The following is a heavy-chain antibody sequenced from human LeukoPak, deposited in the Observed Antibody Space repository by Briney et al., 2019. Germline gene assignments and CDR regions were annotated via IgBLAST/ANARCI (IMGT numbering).Heavy chain of an antibody. CDR2: ISGSGGST. CDR1: GFTFSRYA. V-gene: IGHV3-23*01. J-gene: IGHJ4*02. Sequence: GGSLRLSCAASGFTFSRYAMSWVRQAPGKGLEWVSAISGSGGSTYYADSVKGRFTISRDNSKNTLYLQMNSLRAEDTAVYYCAKDVGYCSSTSCYIFDYWGQGTLDTVSS. CDR3: AKDVGYCSSTSCYIFDY. D-gene: IGHD2-2*02.